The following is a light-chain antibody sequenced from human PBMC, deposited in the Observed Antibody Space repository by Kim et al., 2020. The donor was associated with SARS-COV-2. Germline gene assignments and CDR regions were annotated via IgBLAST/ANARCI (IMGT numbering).Light chain of an antibody. V-gene: IGLV3-9*01. CDR1: NIGSKN. CDR2: RDS. CDR3: QVWDSSTKV. Sequence: VALGQTARINCGGNNIGSKNVHWYQQKPGQAPVLVIYRDSNRPSGIPERFSGSNSGNTATLTISRAQAGDEADYYCQVWDSSTKVFGGGTQLTVL. J-gene: IGLJ3*02.